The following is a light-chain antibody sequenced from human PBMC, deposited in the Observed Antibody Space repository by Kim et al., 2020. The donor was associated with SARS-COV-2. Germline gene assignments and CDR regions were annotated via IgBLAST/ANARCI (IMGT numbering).Light chain of an antibody. CDR3: LQDYNYPYT. Sequence: SSSGGDRVTISCRASQGIRNDLGWYQQKPGKAPKLLIYAASSLQSGVPSRFSGSGSSTDFTLTISSLQPEDFATYYCLQDYNYPYTFGQGTKLEI. CDR1: QGIRND. V-gene: IGKV1-6*01. J-gene: IGKJ2*01. CDR2: AAS.